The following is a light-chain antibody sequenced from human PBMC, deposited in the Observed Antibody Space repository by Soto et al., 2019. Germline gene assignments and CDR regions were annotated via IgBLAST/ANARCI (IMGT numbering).Light chain of an antibody. CDR3: SSYTSSSIYV. J-gene: IGLJ1*01. CDR1: SSDVGGYNY. Sequence: QSVLTQPASVSGSPGQSITISCTGTSSDVGGYNYVSWYQQHPGKALKLMIYDVSNRPSGVSNRFSGSKSGNTASLTISGLQAEDEADYYCSSYTSSSIYVFGTGTKVTVL. V-gene: IGLV2-14*01. CDR2: DVS.